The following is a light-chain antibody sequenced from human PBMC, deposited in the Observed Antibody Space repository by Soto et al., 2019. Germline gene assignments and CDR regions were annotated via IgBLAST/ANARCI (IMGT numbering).Light chain of an antibody. J-gene: IGKJ5*01. Sequence: DIVMTQSPLSLPVTPGEPASISCRSSQSLLHSNGNKYVDWYLQKPGQSPQLLISLGSNRASGVPDRFSGSGSGSDFTLKISRVEAEGLGVYYCMQALQTPITFGQGTRLEIK. V-gene: IGKV2-28*01. CDR1: QSLLHSNGNKY. CDR2: LGS. CDR3: MQALQTPIT.